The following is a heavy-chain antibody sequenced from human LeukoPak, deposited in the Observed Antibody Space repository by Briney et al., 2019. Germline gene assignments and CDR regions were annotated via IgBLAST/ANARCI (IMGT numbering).Heavy chain of an antibody. CDR2: INPNSGGT. J-gene: IGHJ6*03. Sequence: GASVKVSCKASGYTFTGYYMHWVRQAPGQGLEWMGWINPNSGGTNYAQKFQGRVTMTRDTSISTAYMELSRLRSDDTAVYYCASSSSWYNYYYMDVWGKGTTVTVSS. CDR1: GYTFTGYY. CDR3: ASSSSWYNYYYMDV. D-gene: IGHD6-13*01. V-gene: IGHV1-2*02.